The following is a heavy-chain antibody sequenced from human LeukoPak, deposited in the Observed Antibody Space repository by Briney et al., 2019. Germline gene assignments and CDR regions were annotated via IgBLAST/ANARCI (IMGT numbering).Heavy chain of an antibody. CDR2: ISGRGGST. D-gene: IGHD1-26*01. J-gene: IGHJ4*02. V-gene: IGHV3-23*01. CDR3: AKDNSGSFTGGYYFDS. Sequence: PGGSLRLSCAASGFTFSSYAMSWVRQAPGKGLEWVSAISGRGGSTYYADSVKGRFTICRDNSKNMLYLQMNSLRAEDAAVYYCAKDNSGSFTGGYYFDSWGQGTLVTVSS. CDR1: GFTFSSYA.